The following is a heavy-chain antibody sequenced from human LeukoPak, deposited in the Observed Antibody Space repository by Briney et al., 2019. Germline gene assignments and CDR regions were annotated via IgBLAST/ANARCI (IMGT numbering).Heavy chain of an antibody. V-gene: IGHV4-34*01. CDR3: ARRDFWSGYVTKFDY. D-gene: IGHD3-3*01. Sequence: SEALSLTCAVYGGSFSGYYWSWIRQPPGKGLEWIGEINHSGSTNYNLSLKSRVTISVDTSKNQFSLKLSSVTAADTAVYYCARRDFWSGYVTKFDYWGQGTLVTVSS. CDR2: INHSGST. J-gene: IGHJ4*02. CDR1: GGSFSGYY.